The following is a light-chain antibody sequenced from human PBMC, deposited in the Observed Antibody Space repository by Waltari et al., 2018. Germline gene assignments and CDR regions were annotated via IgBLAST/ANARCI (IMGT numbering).Light chain of an antibody. V-gene: IGLV10-54*04. CDR3: SAWDSSLGGWV. CDR2: RNN. CDR1: SNNIGNQG. J-gene: IGLJ3*02. Sequence: QAGLTQPPSVSKDLRQTATLTCTGNSNNIGNQGAAWLQQHQGHPPNLLSYRNNNRPSGISERFSAARSGNTASLTITGPQPEDEADYYCSAWDSSLGGWVFGEGTRLTVL.